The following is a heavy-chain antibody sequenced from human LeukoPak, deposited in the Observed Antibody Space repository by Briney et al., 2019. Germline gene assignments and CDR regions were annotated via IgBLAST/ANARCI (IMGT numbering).Heavy chain of an antibody. Sequence: SETLSLTCTVSGGSISHYYWSWIWQPAGKGLEWIGRIFTSGSTNYNPSLKSRVTMSVDTSKNQFSLKLSSVTAADTAVYYCTRDGMYYFEYWGQGTLVTVSS. D-gene: IGHD1-1*01. CDR3: TRDGMYYFEY. J-gene: IGHJ4*02. CDR1: GGSISHYY. V-gene: IGHV4-4*07. CDR2: IFTSGST.